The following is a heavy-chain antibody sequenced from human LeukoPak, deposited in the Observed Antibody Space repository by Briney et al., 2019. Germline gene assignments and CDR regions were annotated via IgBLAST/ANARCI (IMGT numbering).Heavy chain of an antibody. J-gene: IGHJ3*01. CDR3: SRDGGASDESAFGF. D-gene: IGHD3-16*01. CDR1: GFTFSDYI. Sequence: GGSLRLSCEASGFTFSDYILDWVRQAPGKGLEWVGRIRRKRQSYSTEYAASVKGRFTISRDDSKNSLFLDMNSLKTEDTAVYHCSRDGGASDESAFGFWGRGTMVTVSS. CDR2: IRRKRQSYST. V-gene: IGHV3-72*01.